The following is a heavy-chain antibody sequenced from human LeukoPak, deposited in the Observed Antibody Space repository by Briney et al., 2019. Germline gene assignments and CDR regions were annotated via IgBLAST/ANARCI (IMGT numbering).Heavy chain of an antibody. Sequence: SETLSLTCAVYGGSFSGYYWSWIRQPPGKGLEWIGEINHSGSTNYNPSLKSRVTISVDTSKNQFSLKLSSVTAADTAVYYCARGGVSRVLGYWGQGALVTVPS. V-gene: IGHV4-34*01. J-gene: IGHJ4*02. CDR1: GGSFSGYY. CDR3: ARGGVSRVLGY. D-gene: IGHD6-13*01. CDR2: INHSGST.